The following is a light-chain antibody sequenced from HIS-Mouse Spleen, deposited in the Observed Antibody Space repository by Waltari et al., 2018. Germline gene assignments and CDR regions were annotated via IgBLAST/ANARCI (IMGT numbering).Light chain of an antibody. CDR2: EGS. CDR1: SSDVGSHNL. J-gene: IGLJ3*02. Sequence: QSALTQPASVSGSPGQSLTISCTGTSSDVGSHNLVSWYQQHPGKAPKLMIYEGSKRPSGVSNRFSGSKSGNTASLTISGLQAEDEADYYCCSYAGSSTYWVFGGGTKLTVL. V-gene: IGLV2-23*01. CDR3: CSYAGSSTYWV.